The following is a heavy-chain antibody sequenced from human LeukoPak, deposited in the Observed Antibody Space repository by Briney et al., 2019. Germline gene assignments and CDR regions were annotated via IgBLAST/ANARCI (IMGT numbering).Heavy chain of an antibody. V-gene: IGHV3-30*02. CDR2: IRYDGDNK. D-gene: IGHD3-22*01. Sequence: PGGSLRLSCAASGFTFGSYGMHWVRQAPDKGLEWVAFIRYDGDNKYYVDSVKGRFTISRDNSKNTLYLQMNSLRAEDTAVYYCAKVVTTYYYDTSGYSDYWGQGTLVTVSS. CDR1: GFTFGSYG. CDR3: AKVVTTYYYDTSGYSDY. J-gene: IGHJ4*02.